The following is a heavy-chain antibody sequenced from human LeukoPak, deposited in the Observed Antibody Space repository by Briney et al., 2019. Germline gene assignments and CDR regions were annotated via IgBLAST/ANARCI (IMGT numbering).Heavy chain of an antibody. CDR2: IIPIFGTA. CDR1: GGTFSSYA. D-gene: IGHD1-7*01. Sequence: SVKVSCKASGGTFSSYAISWVRQAPGQGLEWMGGIIPIFGTANYAQKFQGRVTMTRDMSTSTVYMELSSLRSEDTAVYYCARARDSGGVGSTRGLDYWGQGTLVTVSS. J-gene: IGHJ4*02. CDR3: ARARDSGGVGSTRGLDY. V-gene: IGHV1-69*05.